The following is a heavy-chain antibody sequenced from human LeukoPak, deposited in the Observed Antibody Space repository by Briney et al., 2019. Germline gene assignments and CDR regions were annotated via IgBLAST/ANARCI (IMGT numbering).Heavy chain of an antibody. CDR1: GFTFSRYS. Sequence: GGSLRLSCAASGFTFSRYSMNYVREAPGKGVEWVSYISSSSSTIYYADSVKGRFTISRDNAKNSLYLQMNSLRDEDTAVYYCARDRHGDAPNWFDPWGQGTLVTVSS. D-gene: IGHD4-17*01. CDR3: ARDRHGDAPNWFDP. J-gene: IGHJ5*02. CDR2: ISSSSSTI. V-gene: IGHV3-48*02.